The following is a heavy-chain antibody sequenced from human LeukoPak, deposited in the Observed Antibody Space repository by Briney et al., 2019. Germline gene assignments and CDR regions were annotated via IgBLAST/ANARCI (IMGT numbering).Heavy chain of an antibody. Sequence: SETLSLTCTVSGGSISSSSYYWGWIRQPPGRGLEWIGNIYETGSTNYNPSLKSRVTISVDTSKNQFSLKLSSVTAADTAVYYCVRPDDNSFDFWGQGTMVTVSS. J-gene: IGHJ3*01. CDR2: IYETGST. CDR1: GGSISSSSYY. CDR3: VRPDDNSFDF. D-gene: IGHD3-9*01. V-gene: IGHV4-39*01.